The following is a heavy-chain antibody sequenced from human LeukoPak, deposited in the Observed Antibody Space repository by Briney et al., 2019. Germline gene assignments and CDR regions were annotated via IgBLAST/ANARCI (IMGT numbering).Heavy chain of an antibody. J-gene: IGHJ4*02. CDR3: TRDRGSSTLGDY. V-gene: IGHV3-23*01. CDR1: GFTFSSYA. CDR2: INSSGGSS. D-gene: IGHD7-27*01. Sequence: GGSLRLSCAASGFTFSSYAMSWVRQAPGKGLEWVSTINSSGGSSDYADSVKGRFTISRDNSKSTLYLQMNSLRAEDTAVYYCTRDRGSSTLGDYWGQGTLVTVSS.